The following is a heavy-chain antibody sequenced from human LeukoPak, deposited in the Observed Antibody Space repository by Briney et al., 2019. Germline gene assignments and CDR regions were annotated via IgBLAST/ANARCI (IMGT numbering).Heavy chain of an antibody. CDR1: GGSFSGYY. J-gene: IGHJ3*02. CDR3: ARAYYYDSSGYPTHAFDI. Sequence: SETLSLTCAVYGGSFSGYYWRWIRQPPGKGLEWIGEINHSGSTNYNPSLKSRVTISVDTSKNQFSLKLSSVTAADTAVYYCARAYYYDSSGYPTHAFDIWGQGTMVTVSS. D-gene: IGHD3-22*01. CDR2: INHSGST. V-gene: IGHV4-34*01.